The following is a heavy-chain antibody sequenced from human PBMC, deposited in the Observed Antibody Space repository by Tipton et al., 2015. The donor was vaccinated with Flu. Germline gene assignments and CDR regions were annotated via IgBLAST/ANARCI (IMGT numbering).Heavy chain of an antibody. V-gene: IGHV3-23*01. CDR2: IVRSGTTT. J-gene: IGHJ4*02. D-gene: IGHD2-15*01. Sequence: SLRLSCTASGITFSSYAMSWVRQAPGKGLEWVSSIVRSGTTTYYADSVKGRFSISRDNSKSTLYLQMNNLRVEDTAVYYCAREVGGGNCYWGQGTLVTVSS. CDR3: AREVGGGNCY. CDR1: GITFSSYA.